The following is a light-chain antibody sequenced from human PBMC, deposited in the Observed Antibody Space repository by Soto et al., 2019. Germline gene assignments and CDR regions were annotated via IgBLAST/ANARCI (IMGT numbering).Light chain of an antibody. J-gene: IGKJ4*01. CDR3: QQYNGYTLT. CDR1: QSISSW. V-gene: IGKV1-5*03. CDR2: KAS. Sequence: DIQMTQSPSTLSASVGDRVTITCRASQSISSWLAWHQQKPGKAPKLLIYKASNLESGVPSRFSGSGSGTEFTLTISSLQPDDFATYYCQQYNGYTLTFGGGTKVEIE.